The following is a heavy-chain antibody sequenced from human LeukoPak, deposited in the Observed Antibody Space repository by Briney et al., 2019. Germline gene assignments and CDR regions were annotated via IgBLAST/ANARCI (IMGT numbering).Heavy chain of an antibody. D-gene: IGHD2-21*02. CDR2: ISSSGSTI. Sequence: GGSLRLSCAASGFTFSDYYMSWIRQAPGKGLEWVSYISSSGSTIYYADSVKGRFTISRDNAKNSLYLQMNSLRAEDTAVYYCAREEDVVVTAMRYYYYGMDVWGQGTLVTVSS. V-gene: IGHV3-11*01. CDR3: AREEDVVVTAMRYYYYGMDV. J-gene: IGHJ6*02. CDR1: GFTFSDYY.